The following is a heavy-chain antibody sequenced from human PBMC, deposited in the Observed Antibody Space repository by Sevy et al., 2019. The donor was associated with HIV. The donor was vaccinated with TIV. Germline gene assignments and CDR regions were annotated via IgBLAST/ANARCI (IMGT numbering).Heavy chain of an antibody. V-gene: IGHV3-21*01. CDR3: AREDSKNWRYFDY. CDR2: ISFSSNYI. CDR1: GFTFSSYT. J-gene: IGHJ4*02. Sequence: GGSLRLSCAAAGFTFSSYTMNWVRQAPGKGLEWVATISFSSNYIYYTDSLKGRFTISSDNAKNLLYLQMNSLRAEDTAVYYCAREDSKNWRYFDYWGQGTLVTVSS. D-gene: IGHD1-1*01.